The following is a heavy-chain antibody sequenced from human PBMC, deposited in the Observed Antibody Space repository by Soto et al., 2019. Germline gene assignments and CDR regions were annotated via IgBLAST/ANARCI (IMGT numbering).Heavy chain of an antibody. Sequence: SETLSLTCTVSGGSLSGFYWTWVRQPAGKGLEWMAGIYSSGGTHYSPSLKSRVTITLDTSKNQFSLRLLSVTDEDTAVYFCARGQRFSGGFDPWGQGTLVTVSS. D-gene: IGHD3-3*01. CDR2: IYSSGGT. J-gene: IGHJ5*02. CDR1: GGSLSGFY. CDR3: ARGQRFSGGFDP. V-gene: IGHV4-4*07.